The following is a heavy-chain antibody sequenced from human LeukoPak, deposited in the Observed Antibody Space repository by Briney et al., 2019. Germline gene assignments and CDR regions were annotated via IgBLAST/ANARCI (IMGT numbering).Heavy chain of an antibody. Sequence: ASVKVSCKVSGYTFTSYGISWVRQAPGQGLEWMGWISAYNGNTNYAQKLQGRVTMTTDTSTSTAYMELRSLRSDDTAVYYCARKDMVTATDAFDIWGQGTMVTVSS. CDR3: ARKDMVTATDAFDI. D-gene: IGHD2-21*02. J-gene: IGHJ3*02. CDR2: ISAYNGNT. CDR1: GYTFTSYG. V-gene: IGHV1-18*01.